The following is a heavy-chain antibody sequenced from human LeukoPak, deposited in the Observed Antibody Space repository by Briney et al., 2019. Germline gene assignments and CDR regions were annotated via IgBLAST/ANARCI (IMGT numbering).Heavy chain of an antibody. D-gene: IGHD5-12*01. CDR1: GFTFSSYS. V-gene: IGHV3-21*01. CDR3: ARGFAYSGHV. Sequence: PGGSLRLSCAASGFTFSSYSMNWVRQAPGKGLEWVSYISNSGNYIYYGDSVKGRFTISRDNAKNSLYLQMNSLRAEDTAVYYCARGFAYSGHVWGQGTLVTVSS. J-gene: IGHJ4*02. CDR2: ISNSGNYI.